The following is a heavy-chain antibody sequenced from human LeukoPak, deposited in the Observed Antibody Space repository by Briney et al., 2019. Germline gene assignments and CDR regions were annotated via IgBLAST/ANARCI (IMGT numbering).Heavy chain of an antibody. J-gene: IGHJ4*02. CDR1: GFTFSSYG. D-gene: IGHD3-22*01. CDR2: ISYDGSNK. V-gene: IGHV3-30*18. CDR3: AKDQVYYDSSGYYYYYFDY. Sequence: PGGSLRLSCAASGFTFSSYGMHCVRQAPGKGLEWGAVISYDGSNKYYADSVKGRFTISRDNSKNTLYLQMNSLRAEDTAVYYCAKDQVYYDSSGYYYYYFDYWGQGTLVTVSS.